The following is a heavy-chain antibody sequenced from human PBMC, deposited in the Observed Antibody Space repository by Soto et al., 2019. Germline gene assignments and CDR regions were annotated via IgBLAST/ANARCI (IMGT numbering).Heavy chain of an antibody. CDR2: IYYSGST. V-gene: IGHV4-39*01. CDR1: GGSISSSSYY. J-gene: IGHJ3*02. CDR3: ARPAPNLRRDDAFDI. Sequence: SETLSLTCSVSGGSISSSSYYWGWIRQPPGKGLEWIGSIYYSGSTYYNPSLKSRVTISVDTSKNQFSLKLSSVTAADTAVYYCARPAPNLRRDDAFDIWGQGTMVTVSS. D-gene: IGHD3-16*01.